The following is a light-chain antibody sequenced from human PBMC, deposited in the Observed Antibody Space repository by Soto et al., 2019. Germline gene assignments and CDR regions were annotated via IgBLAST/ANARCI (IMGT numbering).Light chain of an antibody. CDR3: QQYNSYWT. V-gene: IGKV1-5*03. CDR1: QSVSSW. Sequence: DIQMTQSPSTLSASVGDRVTITCRASQSVSSWLAWYQQKPGKAPNLLIYTASNLESGVSSRFSGSGSGTEFTLTISSLQPDDLATYYCQQYNSYWTFGQGTKVDIK. CDR2: TAS. J-gene: IGKJ1*01.